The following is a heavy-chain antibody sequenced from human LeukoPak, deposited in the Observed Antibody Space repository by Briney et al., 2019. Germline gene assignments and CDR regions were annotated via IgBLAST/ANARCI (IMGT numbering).Heavy chain of an antibody. Sequence: PSETLSLTCCGYGYSLSAITYVRHGVRQPPGKALEWIGSIYYTGTTYYNPSLKNRVIISEDTSKNQYYLQMTSMTDADTALYFSRSYSKTILAMGWFDPWGQGVLVTVSS. V-gene: IGHV4-39*03. D-gene: IGHD4-11*01. CDR2: IYYTGTT. CDR1: GYSLSAITYV. J-gene: IGHJ5*02. CDR3: RSYSKTILAMGWFDP.